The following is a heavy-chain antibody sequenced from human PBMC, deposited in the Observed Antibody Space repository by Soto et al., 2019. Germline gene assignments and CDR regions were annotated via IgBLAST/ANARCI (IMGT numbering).Heavy chain of an antibody. CDR2: ISAYNGDT. V-gene: IGHV1-18*01. D-gene: IGHD2-8*01. CDR3: ARSGAYCTSITCLFVSF. J-gene: IGHJ4*02. CDR1: GYTFTSYG. Sequence: ASVKVSCKASGYTFTSYGYAWVRQAPGQGLEWMGWISAYNGDTNYAQKFQDRVTLTTDTSTTTAHMELRNLGSDDTAVYYCARSGAYCTSITCLFVSFWGLGTLVTVSS.